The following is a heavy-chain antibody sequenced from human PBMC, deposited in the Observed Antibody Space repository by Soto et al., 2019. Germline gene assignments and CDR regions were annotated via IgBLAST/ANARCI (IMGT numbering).Heavy chain of an antibody. D-gene: IGHD3-10*01. J-gene: IGHJ6*03. CDR2: IYHSGST. V-gene: IGHV4-4*02. CDR3: AREIYGSGSYLVSGDNFYCYMDV. Sequence: QVQLQESGPGLVKPSGTLSLTCAVSSGSISSSNWWSWVRQPPGKGLEWIGEIYHSGSTNYNPSLKSRVTISVDKSKNQFSLKLSSVTAADTAVYYCAREIYGSGSYLVSGDNFYCYMDVWGKGTTVTVSS. CDR1: SGSISSSNW.